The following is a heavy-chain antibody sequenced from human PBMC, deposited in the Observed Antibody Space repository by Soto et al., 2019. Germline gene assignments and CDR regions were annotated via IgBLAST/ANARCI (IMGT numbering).Heavy chain of an antibody. J-gene: IGHJ4*02. CDR3: ARTTAFVSATYPPAHFDY. Sequence: QVQLQQWGAGLLKPSATLSLTCAVYGGSFSGYYWSWIRESPGKGLEWIGEINHSGSTSYTPSLKSRVTISLDTSKNQVSLKLSSVTAADTAVYYCARTTAFVSATYPPAHFDYWGQGTRVTVSS. D-gene: IGHD2-21*02. CDR1: GGSFSGYY. CDR2: INHSGST. V-gene: IGHV4-34*01.